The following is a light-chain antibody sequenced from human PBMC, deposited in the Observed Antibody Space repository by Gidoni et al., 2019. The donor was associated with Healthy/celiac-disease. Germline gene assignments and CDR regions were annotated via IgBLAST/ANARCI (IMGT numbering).Light chain of an antibody. CDR1: QSISSY. J-gene: IGKJ5*01. CDR3: QQSYSTPPL. Sequence: DIQLTPSPSSLSASVGDRVTITCRASQSISSYLNWYQQKPGKAPKLLIYAASRLQSGVPSRFSGSGSGTDFTLTISSLQPEDFATYYCQQSYSTPPLFGQGTRLEIK. V-gene: IGKV1-39*01. CDR2: AAS.